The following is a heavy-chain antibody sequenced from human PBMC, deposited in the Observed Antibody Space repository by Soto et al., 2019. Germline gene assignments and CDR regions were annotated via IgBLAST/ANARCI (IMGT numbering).Heavy chain of an antibody. CDR1: GFSFSDAW. Sequence: GGSLRLSCAASGFSFSDAWMNWVRQAPGRGLEWVGRIKSKIDGETIDYAAPVKGRITISRDDSKSTLYLQMNSLRIEDTAVYYCALCDWCPWVRGPWGQGTLLNVSS. D-gene: IGHD3-10*01. CDR2: IKSKIDGETI. J-gene: IGHJ5*02. V-gene: IGHV3-15*07. CDR3: ALCDWCPWVRGP.